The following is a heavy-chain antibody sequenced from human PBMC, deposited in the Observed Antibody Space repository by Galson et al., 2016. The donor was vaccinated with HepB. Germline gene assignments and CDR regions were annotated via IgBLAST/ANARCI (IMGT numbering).Heavy chain of an antibody. CDR1: GFTFSTST. J-gene: IGHJ6*03. CDR3: ARDPGPWVGILSSRGRRTYYYYMYV. V-gene: IGHV3-30-3*01. CDR2: ISSDGFNK. Sequence: LRLSCAASGFTFSTSTMHWVRQAPGRGLEWVAVISSDGFNKYYGDSVKGRFSISRDDSMDTLFLQMNSLRSDDTAVSYCARDPGPWVGILSSRGRRTYYYYMYVWGEGTTVTVSS. D-gene: IGHD3-10*01.